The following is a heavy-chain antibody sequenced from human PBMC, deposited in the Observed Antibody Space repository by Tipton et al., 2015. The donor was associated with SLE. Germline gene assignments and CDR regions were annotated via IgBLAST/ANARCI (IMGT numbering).Heavy chain of an antibody. J-gene: IGHJ6*03. CDR3: ARVGAGIAALYYYYYMDV. D-gene: IGHD6-6*01. Sequence: TLSLTCTVSGGSVSSGSYYWSWIRQPPGKGLEWIGEINHSGSTNYNPSLKSRVTISVDTSKNQFSPNLSSVTAADTAVYYCARVGAGIAALYYYYYMDVWGKGTTVTVSS. CDR1: GGSVSSGSYY. V-gene: IGHV4-31*03. CDR2: INHSGST.